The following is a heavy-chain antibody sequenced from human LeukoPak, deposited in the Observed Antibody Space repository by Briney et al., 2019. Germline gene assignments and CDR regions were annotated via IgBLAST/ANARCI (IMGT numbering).Heavy chain of an antibody. Sequence: PGGSLRLSCAASGFTFSTYAMSWVRLAPGKGLEWVSGISGRGGSTYYADSVKGRFTSSRDNSNNTLYVEMNSLRVEDTAVYYCERSVVLSGSGRLAMDVWGQGTTVTVSS. V-gene: IGHV3-23*01. CDR1: GFTFSTYA. J-gene: IGHJ6*02. CDR3: ERSVVLSGSGRLAMDV. CDR2: ISGRGGST. D-gene: IGHD3-10*01.